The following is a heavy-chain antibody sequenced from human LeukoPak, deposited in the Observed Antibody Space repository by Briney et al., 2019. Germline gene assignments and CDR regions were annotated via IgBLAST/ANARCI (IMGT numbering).Heavy chain of an antibody. V-gene: IGHV4-61*09. CDR1: GGSISSGSYY. CDR3: ASPVRDY. D-gene: IGHD6-6*01. J-gene: IGHJ4*02. CDR2: IHTRGST. Sequence: SETLSLTCTVSGGSISSGSYYWSWIRQPAGKGLEWIGHIHTRGSTNYNPSLKSRVTMSVDTSKNQFSLKLNSVTAADTAVYYCASPVRDYWGQGTLVTVSS.